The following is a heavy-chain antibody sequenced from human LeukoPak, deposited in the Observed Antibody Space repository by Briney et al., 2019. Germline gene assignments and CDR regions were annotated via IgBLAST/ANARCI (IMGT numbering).Heavy chain of an antibody. Sequence: PSETLSLTCTVSGDSISSQYWSWIRQPPGKGLEWIAYIYDSGSTNYNPSLKSRVTISADTSKNQFSLKLNSVTAADTAVYYCAKGAGWYDHWGQGTLVTVSS. CDR2: IYDSGST. D-gene: IGHD6-19*01. CDR1: GDSISSQY. V-gene: IGHV4-59*11. CDR3: AKGAGWYDH. J-gene: IGHJ5*02.